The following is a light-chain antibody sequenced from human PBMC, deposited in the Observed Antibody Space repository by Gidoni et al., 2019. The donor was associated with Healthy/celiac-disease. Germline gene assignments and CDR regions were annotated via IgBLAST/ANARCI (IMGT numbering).Light chain of an antibody. V-gene: IGLV3-21*03. CDR3: QVWDSSSDHVV. Sequence: VSVATGKTARITCGGNNIGSKSVHWYQQKPGQAPVLVVYDDSDRPSGIPERFSGSNSGNTATLTISRAEAGDEADYYCQVWDSSSDHVVFGGGTKLTVL. CDR1: NIGSKS. J-gene: IGLJ2*01. CDR2: DDS.